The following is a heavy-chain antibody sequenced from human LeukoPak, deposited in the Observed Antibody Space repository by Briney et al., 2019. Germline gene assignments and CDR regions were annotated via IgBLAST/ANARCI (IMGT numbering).Heavy chain of an antibody. V-gene: IGHV3-33*01. CDR1: GFTFSNYG. Sequence: PGRSLGLSGAAFGFTFSNYGRHWVRQAPGKGLEWVAVIWYDGSNKYYADSVKGRFTISRDNSKNTLYLQMNSLRAEDTAVYYCAVTKYYFDSNGYYSFDNWGQASLITVSS. J-gene: IGHJ4*02. CDR3: AVTKYYFDSNGYYSFDN. CDR2: IWYDGSNK. D-gene: IGHD3-22*01.